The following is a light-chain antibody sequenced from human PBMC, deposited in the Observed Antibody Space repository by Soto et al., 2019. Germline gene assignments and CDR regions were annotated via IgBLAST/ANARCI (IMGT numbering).Light chain of an antibody. J-gene: IGKJ5*01. V-gene: IGKV3-15*01. CDR3: KQYDNWPPFT. CDR2: GAS. Sequence: IVLTQSPDTLSGSPGDRATLSCLASQTVGINLAWYQQKPGQAPRLLIYGASTRATGIPARFSGSGSGTEFTLSISGLQSEDFAVYYCKQYDNWPPFTFGQGTRLEIK. CDR1: QTVGIN.